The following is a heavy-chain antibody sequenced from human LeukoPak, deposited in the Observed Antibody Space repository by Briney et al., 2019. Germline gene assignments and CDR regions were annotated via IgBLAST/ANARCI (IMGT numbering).Heavy chain of an antibody. J-gene: IGHJ6*02. D-gene: IGHD1-26*01. CDR1: AGSVSNGNYY. V-gene: IGHV4-61*01. CDR3: ARDSAWPYYGMDV. Sequence: SETLSLTCTVSAGSVSNGNYYWSWLRQPSGKALEWIGYIYYTGTTYYIPSLEGRVTISVDTSKNQFSVKLSSVTAADTAVYYCARDSAWPYYGMDVWGQGTTVTVSS. CDR2: IYYTGTT.